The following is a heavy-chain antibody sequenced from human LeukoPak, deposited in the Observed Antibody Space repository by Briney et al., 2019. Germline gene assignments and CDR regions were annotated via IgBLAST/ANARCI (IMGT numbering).Heavy chain of an antibody. CDR2: ISPAGTET. J-gene: IGHJ4*02. Sequence: GGSLRLSCAASGFSLSTYWVTWVRQAPGTGLEWVANISPAGTETYYVEPVKGRFTISRDNAKNLVYLQMNSLRGEDSAVYHCGRFGYVAGVDLWGQGTLVTVSS. D-gene: IGHD6-19*01. CDR1: GFSLSTYW. CDR3: GRFGYVAGVDL. V-gene: IGHV3-7*01.